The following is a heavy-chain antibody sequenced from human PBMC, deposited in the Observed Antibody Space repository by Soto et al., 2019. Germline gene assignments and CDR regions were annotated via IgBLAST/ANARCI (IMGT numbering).Heavy chain of an antibody. CDR1: GFTLGAYA. D-gene: IGHD6-25*01. V-gene: IGHV3-49*04. J-gene: IGHJ4*02. CDR2: IRSRAYGGTT. CDR3: ARYRLAADLSDFDY. Sequence: EVQLVESGGGLVQPGRSLRLSCTGSGFTLGAYAMSWVRQAPGKGLEWVGSIRSRAYGGTTEYAASVKGRFTISRDASKSIAYLQMDSLKTEDTAMYFCARYRLAADLSDFDYWGQGTLVTVSS.